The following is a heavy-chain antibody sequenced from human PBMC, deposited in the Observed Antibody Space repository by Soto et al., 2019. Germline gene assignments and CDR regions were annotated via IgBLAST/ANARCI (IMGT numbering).Heavy chain of an antibody. D-gene: IGHD3-3*01. CDR3: ARGLRFLEWFIGLEDRQDAFDI. Sequence: SETLSLTCTVSGGSISSSSYYWGWIRQPPGKGLEWIGSIYYSGSTYYNPSLKSRVTISVDTSKNQFSLKLSSVTAADTAVYYCARGLRFLEWFIGLEDRQDAFDIWGQGTMVTVSS. CDR2: IYYSGST. CDR1: GGSISSSSYY. J-gene: IGHJ3*02. V-gene: IGHV4-39*01.